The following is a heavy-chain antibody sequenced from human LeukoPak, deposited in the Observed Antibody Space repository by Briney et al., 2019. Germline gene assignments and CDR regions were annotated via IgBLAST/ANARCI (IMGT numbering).Heavy chain of an antibody. Sequence: TSETLSLTCTVSGGSISSYYWRWIRRPAGKGREWLGRIYTSGSTNYNPSLKSRVTMSVDTSKNQFSLKLSSVTAADTAVYYCARDGITMVRGADYYYGMDVWGQGTTVTVSS. CDR2: IYTSGST. J-gene: IGHJ6*02. V-gene: IGHV4-4*07. CDR1: GGSISSYY. CDR3: ARDGITMVRGADYYYGMDV. D-gene: IGHD3-10*01.